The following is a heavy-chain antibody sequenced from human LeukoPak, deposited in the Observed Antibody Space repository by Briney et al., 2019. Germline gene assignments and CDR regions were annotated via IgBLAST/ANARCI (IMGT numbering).Heavy chain of an antibody. CDR3: ARRGYCSGNSCYHYDS. D-gene: IGHD2-15*01. CDR1: GYSFISYW. CDR2: IYPGDSNT. J-gene: IGHJ4*02. Sequence: PGESLKISFKSPGYSFISYWIGWVRQMPGKGPEWMGTIYPGDSNTRYSPSFQGQVTISVDKSIDTAYLQWSSLKASDSAIYYCARRGYCSGNSCYHYDSWGQGTLVTVSS. V-gene: IGHV5-51*01.